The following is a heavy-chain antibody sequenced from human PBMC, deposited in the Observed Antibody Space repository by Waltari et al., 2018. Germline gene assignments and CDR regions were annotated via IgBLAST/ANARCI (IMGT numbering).Heavy chain of an antibody. CDR2: IIPIFGTT. V-gene: IGHV1-69*01. J-gene: IGHJ4*02. CDR1: GGTFSRSA. Sequence: QVQLVQSGAEVKKPGSSVKVSCQASGGTFSRSAISWVRPAPGQGLEWMGGIIPIFGTTNYAQKFQGRVTITADESTSTAYMELSSLRSEDTAVYYCANSYYDSSGYLSVDYWGQGTLVTVSS. CDR3: ANSYYDSSGYLSVDY. D-gene: IGHD3-22*01.